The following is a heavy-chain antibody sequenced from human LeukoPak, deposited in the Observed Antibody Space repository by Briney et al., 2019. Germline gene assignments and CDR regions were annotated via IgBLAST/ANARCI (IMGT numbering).Heavy chain of an antibody. CDR3: AREGHSSGHCGAFDI. Sequence: GGSLRLSCAASGFTFSSSVMHWVSQAPGKRLEWMAGISSDGNSEHFVDSVKGRLTISRDNSNNTLYLQMSSLRLEDTAVYYCAREGHSSGHCGAFDIWGQGTMITVSS. CDR1: GFTFSSSV. CDR2: ISSDGNSE. V-gene: IGHV3-30*03. J-gene: IGHJ3*02. D-gene: IGHD3-22*01.